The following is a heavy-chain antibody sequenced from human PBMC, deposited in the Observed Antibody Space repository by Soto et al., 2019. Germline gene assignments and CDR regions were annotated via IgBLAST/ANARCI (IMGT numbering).Heavy chain of an antibody. Sequence: QVRLVESGGGVVQPGGSLSLSCATSGFRLSSYAMHWVRQAPGKGLEWVALMSYDESKKYYADSVKGRFTISRDTSKNTLVLEMNNLRVEDTAVYYCAKDRRDGDFMHILVVDFWGQGALVTVSS. D-gene: IGHD2-15*01. J-gene: IGHJ4*02. CDR2: MSYDESKK. CDR3: AKDRRDGDFMHILVVDF. V-gene: IGHV3-30*18. CDR1: GFRLSSYA.